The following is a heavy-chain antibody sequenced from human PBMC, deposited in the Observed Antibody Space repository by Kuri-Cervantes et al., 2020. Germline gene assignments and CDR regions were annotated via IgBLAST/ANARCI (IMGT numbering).Heavy chain of an antibody. V-gene: IGHV3-11*04. J-gene: IGHJ4*02. Sequence: GESLKISCAASRFTFSDYYMSWIRQAPGKGLEWVSYISNSGSTIYYADSVKGRFTISRDNARNSLCLQMNSLRDEDTAVYYCARDMIAVAGIDYWGQGTLVTVSS. D-gene: IGHD6-19*01. CDR3: ARDMIAVAGIDY. CDR2: ISNSGSTI. CDR1: RFTFSDYY.